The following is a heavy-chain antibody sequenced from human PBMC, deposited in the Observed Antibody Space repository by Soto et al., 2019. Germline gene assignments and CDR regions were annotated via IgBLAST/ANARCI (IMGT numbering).Heavy chain of an antibody. D-gene: IGHD3-10*01. Sequence: EVYLVESGGGLVEPGRSLRLSCTGSGFPFANFLMSWFRQAPGKGLEWVGFIRSQPYGGTTQYAASVRGRFTISRDDSKAIAYLQMNSLKSEDSGVYYCIGSFPFWGQGTLVTVSS. J-gene: IGHJ1*01. CDR3: IGSFPF. CDR1: GFPFANFL. V-gene: IGHV3-49*03. CDR2: IRSQPYGGTT.